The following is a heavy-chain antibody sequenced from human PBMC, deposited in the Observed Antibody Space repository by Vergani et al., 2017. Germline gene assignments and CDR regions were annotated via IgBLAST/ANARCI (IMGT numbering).Heavy chain of an antibody. J-gene: IGHJ6*03. D-gene: IGHD6-6*01. Sequence: QVQLVQSGAEVKKPGASVKVSCKASGYTFTSYDINWVRQATGQGLEWMGWMNPNSGNTGYAQKFQGRVTMTRNTSISTAYMELSSLRSEDTAVYYCARAIAIAARPVGYYYYMDVWGKGTTVTVSS. V-gene: IGHV1-8*01. CDR3: ARAIAIAARPVGYYYYMDV. CDR1: GYTFTSYD. CDR2: MNPNSGNT.